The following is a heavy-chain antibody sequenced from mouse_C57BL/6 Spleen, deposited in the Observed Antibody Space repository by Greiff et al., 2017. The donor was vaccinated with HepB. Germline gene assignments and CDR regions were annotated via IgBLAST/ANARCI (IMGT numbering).Heavy chain of an antibody. J-gene: IGHJ3*01. V-gene: IGHV1-63*01. Sequence: QVQLKESGAELVRPGTSVKMSCKASGYTFTNYWIGWAKQRPGYGLEWIGDIYPGGGYTNYNEKFKGKATLTADKSSSTAYMQFSSLTSEDSAIYYCARGPLYSNYEGWFAYWGQGTLVTVSA. D-gene: IGHD2-5*01. CDR1: GYTFTNYW. CDR2: IYPGGGYT. CDR3: ARGPLYSNYEGWFAY.